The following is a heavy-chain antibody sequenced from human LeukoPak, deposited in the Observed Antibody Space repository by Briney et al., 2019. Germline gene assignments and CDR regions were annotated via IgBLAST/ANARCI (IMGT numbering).Heavy chain of an antibody. J-gene: IGHJ3*02. D-gene: IGHD5-18*01. V-gene: IGHV1-18*01. Sequence: ASVKVSCKASGYTFTSYGISWVRQAPGQGLEWMGWISAYNGNTNYAQKLQGRVTMTTDTSTSTAYMELRSLRSDDTAVYYCARARHSYGPDAFDIWGQGTMVTVSS. CDR1: GYTFTSYG. CDR3: ARARHSYGPDAFDI. CDR2: ISAYNGNT.